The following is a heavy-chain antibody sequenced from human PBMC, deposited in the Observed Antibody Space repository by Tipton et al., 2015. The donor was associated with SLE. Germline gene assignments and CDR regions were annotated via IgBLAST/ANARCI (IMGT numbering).Heavy chain of an antibody. CDR3: ASRPYSSSPNAFDI. Sequence: LRLSCTVSGGSISSSSYYWGWIRQPPGKGLEWIGSIYYSGSTYYSPSLKSRVTISVDTSKNQFSLKLSSVTAADTAVYYCASRPYSSSPNAFDIWGQGTMVTVSS. D-gene: IGHD6-6*01. V-gene: IGHV4-39*07. J-gene: IGHJ3*02. CDR1: GGSISSSSYY. CDR2: IYYSGST.